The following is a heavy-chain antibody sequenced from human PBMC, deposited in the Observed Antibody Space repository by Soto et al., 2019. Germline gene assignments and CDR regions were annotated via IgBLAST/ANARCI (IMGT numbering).Heavy chain of an antibody. CDR1: GYSFTNYG. CDR3: ARDRGVTPLVAGNTHDYYYMDR. J-gene: IGHJ6*03. D-gene: IGHD6-19*01. CDR2: ISAFNGNT. Sequence: QDQLVQSGAEVKKPGASVTVSCKASGYSFTNYGVTWVRQAPGQGLEWMGWISAFNGNTHYAQNLQARVTITTAASTSTAFMELRSLRSDDTAVYCRARDRGVTPLVAGNTHDYYYMDRWGKGTTVTVAS. V-gene: IGHV1-18*01.